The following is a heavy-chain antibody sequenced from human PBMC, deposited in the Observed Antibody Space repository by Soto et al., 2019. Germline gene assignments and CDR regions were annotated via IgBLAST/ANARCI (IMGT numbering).Heavy chain of an antibody. Sequence: GGSLRLSCAASGFTFSSYAIHWVRQAPGKGLEWVALIPSDGSNQYYADSVKGRFTISRDNSKDTVYLQMHSLRPEDTSVYFCAKGTPVNGDYALDYWGQGTLVTVSS. D-gene: IGHD4-17*01. V-gene: IGHV3-30*18. CDR2: IPSDGSNQ. J-gene: IGHJ4*02. CDR3: AKGTPVNGDYALDY. CDR1: GFTFSSYA.